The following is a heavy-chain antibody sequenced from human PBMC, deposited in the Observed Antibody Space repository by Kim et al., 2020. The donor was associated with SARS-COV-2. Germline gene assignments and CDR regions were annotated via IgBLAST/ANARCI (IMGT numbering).Heavy chain of an antibody. CDR1: GGSISSGGYY. Sequence: SETLSLTCTVSGGSISSGGYYWSWIRQHPGKGLDWIGYIYYSGSTNYNPSLKSRVTISVDTSKNQFSLKLSSVTAADTAVYYCARAPRGGVITFGGVISGGFDYWGQGTLVTVSS. J-gene: IGHJ4*02. V-gene: IGHV4-31*03. CDR2: IYYSGST. D-gene: IGHD3-16*02. CDR3: ARAPRGGVITFGGVISGGFDY.